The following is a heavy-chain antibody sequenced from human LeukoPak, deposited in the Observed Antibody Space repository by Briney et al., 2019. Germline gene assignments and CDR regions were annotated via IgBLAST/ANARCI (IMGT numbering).Heavy chain of an antibody. CDR3: ATQLGYTFGGVIPGGY. V-gene: IGHV3-48*03. D-gene: IGHD3-16*02. CDR2: ISTTGNTK. J-gene: IGHJ4*02. Sequence: GGSLRLSCAASGFTFSSSEMYWVRQAPGKGLEWVSYISTTGNTKYYADSVQGRFTVSRDNGQSLLFLQMNSLRAEDTAVYYCATQLGYTFGGVIPGGYWGQGTLVTVSS. CDR1: GFTFSSSE.